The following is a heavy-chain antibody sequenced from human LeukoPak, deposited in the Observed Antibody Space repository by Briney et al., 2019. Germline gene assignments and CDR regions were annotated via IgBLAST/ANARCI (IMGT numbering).Heavy chain of an antibody. D-gene: IGHD6-19*01. V-gene: IGHV3-30-3*01. J-gene: IGHJ5*02. Sequence: PRGSLRLSCAASGFTFSSYAMHWVRQAPGKGLEWVAVISYDGSNKYYADSVKGRFTISRDNSKNTLYLQMNSLRAEDTAVYYCARNRRQWLVMGGNWFDPWGQGTLVTVSS. CDR2: ISYDGSNK. CDR1: GFTFSSYA. CDR3: ARNRRQWLVMGGNWFDP.